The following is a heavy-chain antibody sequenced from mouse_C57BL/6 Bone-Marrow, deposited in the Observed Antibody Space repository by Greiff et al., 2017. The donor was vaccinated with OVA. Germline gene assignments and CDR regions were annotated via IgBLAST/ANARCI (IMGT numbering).Heavy chain of an antibody. CDR1: GFTFSDYY. D-gene: IGHD2-1*01. Sequence: EVQRVESGGGLVQPGGSLKLSCAASGFTFSDYYMYWVRQTPEKRLEWVAYISNGGGSTYYPDTVKGRFTISRDNAKNTLYLQMSRLKSEDTAMYYCARRRDGNYFDYWGQGTTLTVSS. V-gene: IGHV5-12*01. CDR2: ISNGGGST. CDR3: ARRRDGNYFDY. J-gene: IGHJ2*01.